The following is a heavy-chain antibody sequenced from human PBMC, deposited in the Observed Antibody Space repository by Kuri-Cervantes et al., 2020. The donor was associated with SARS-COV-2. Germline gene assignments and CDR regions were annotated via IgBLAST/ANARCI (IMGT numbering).Heavy chain of an antibody. Sequence: ETLSLTCAVYGGSFSGYYWSWIRQAPGKGLVWVSRINSDGSSTSYADSVKGRFTISRDNAKNTLYLQMNSLRAEDTAVYYCASGGPYYDFWSGLTYYYYYGMDVWGQGTTVTVSS. V-gene: IGHV3-74*01. CDR2: INSDGSST. CDR3: ASGGPYYDFWSGLTYYYYYGMDV. D-gene: IGHD3-3*01. CDR1: GGSFSGYY. J-gene: IGHJ6*02.